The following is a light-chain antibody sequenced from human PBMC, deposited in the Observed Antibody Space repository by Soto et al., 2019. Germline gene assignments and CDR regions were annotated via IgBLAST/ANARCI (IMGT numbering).Light chain of an antibody. Sequence: EIVLTQSPGTLSLSPGERATLSCRASQTVGNNYLAWYQQKPGQTPRLLIHGASNRATGIPDRISGSGSGTDFTLFISRLDPEDFAMYYCQQYASSPLTCGGGTKVEIK. CDR2: GAS. V-gene: IGKV3-20*01. CDR1: QTVGNNY. J-gene: IGKJ4*01. CDR3: QQYASSPLT.